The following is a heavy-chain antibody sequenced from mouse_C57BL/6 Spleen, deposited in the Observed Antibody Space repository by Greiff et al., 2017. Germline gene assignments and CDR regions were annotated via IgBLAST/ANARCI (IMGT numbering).Heavy chain of an antibody. J-gene: IGHJ3*01. D-gene: IGHD1-1*01. CDR3: ARGGAYYGSSSGFAY. CDR2: INPNNGGT. V-gene: IGHV1-18*01. Sequence: VQLKQSGPELVKPGASVKIPCKASGYTFTDYNMDWVKQSHGKSLEWIGDINPNNGGTIYNQKFKGKATLTVDKSSSTAYMELRSLTSEDTAVYYWARGGAYYGSSSGFAYWGQGTLVTVSA. CDR1: GYTFTDYN.